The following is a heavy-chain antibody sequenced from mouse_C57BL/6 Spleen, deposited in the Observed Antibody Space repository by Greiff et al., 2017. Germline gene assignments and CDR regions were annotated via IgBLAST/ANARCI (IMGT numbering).Heavy chain of an antibody. J-gene: IGHJ4*01. D-gene: IGHD2-2*01. V-gene: IGHV1-26*01. Sequence: EVQLQQSGPELVKPGASVKISCKASGYTFTDYYMHWVKQSHGKSLEWIGDINPNNGGTSYNQKFKGKATLTVDKSSSTAYMELRSLTSEDSAVYYCARDGYDGPYYAMEDWGQGTSVTGAS. CDR2: INPNNGGT. CDR1: GYTFTDYY. CDR3: ARDGYDGPYYAMED.